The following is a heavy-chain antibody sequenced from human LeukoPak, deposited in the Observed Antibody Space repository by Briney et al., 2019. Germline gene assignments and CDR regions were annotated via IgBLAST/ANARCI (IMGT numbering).Heavy chain of an antibody. Sequence: ASVKVSCKVSGYTLTELSMHWVRQAPVKGLEWMGGFDPEDGETIYAQKFQGRVTMTEDESTSTAYMELSSLRSEDTAVYYCARRHYYDSSGYYYRDYWGQGTLVTVSS. D-gene: IGHD3-22*01. CDR1: GYTLTELS. V-gene: IGHV1-24*01. CDR2: FDPEDGET. J-gene: IGHJ4*02. CDR3: ARRHYYDSSGYYYRDY.